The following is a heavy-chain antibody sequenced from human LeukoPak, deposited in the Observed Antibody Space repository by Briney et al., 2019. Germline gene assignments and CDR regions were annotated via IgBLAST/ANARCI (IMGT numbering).Heavy chain of an antibody. CDR2: ISSSTNYI. CDR3: ARGIGYYDSSGYYPYFDY. J-gene: IGHJ4*02. CDR1: GFTVSSNY. D-gene: IGHD3-22*01. V-gene: IGHV3-21*01. Sequence: SGGSLRLSCAASGFTVSSNYMSWVRQAPGKGLEWVSSISSSTNYIYYADSMKGRFTISRDNAKNSLYLQMNSLRAEDTAVYYCARGIGYYDSSGYYPYFDYWGQGTLVTVSS.